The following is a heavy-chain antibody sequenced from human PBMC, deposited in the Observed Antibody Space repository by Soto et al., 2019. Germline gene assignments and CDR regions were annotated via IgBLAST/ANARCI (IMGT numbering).Heavy chain of an antibody. Sequence: GGSLRLSCGASAFSFSHYAMHWVRQAPGKGLECVAVISYDGNIKRYADSVKGRFTISRDNSENTLYLQMNSLSPEDTAVYYCARAGYCSGGRCYSPYYYYGMDVWGQGTTVTVS. CDR2: ISYDGNIK. J-gene: IGHJ6*02. CDR3: ARAGYCSGGRCYSPYYYYGMDV. V-gene: IGHV3-30-3*01. CDR1: AFSFSHYA. D-gene: IGHD2-15*01.